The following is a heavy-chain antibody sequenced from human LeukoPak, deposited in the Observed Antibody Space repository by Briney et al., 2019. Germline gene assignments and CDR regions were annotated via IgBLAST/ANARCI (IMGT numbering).Heavy chain of an antibody. J-gene: IGHJ4*02. V-gene: IGHV3-7*01. D-gene: IGHD6-13*01. Sequence: GGTLRFSCAASGFTISTNWMSWLRQAQGKGLEWVGNIKQDGSEKYYVDSVKGRFTISRDNAKNSLYLQMNSLRAEDTAMYYCARDSAGNDYWGQGTLVTVSS. CDR3: ARDSAGNDY. CDR1: GFTISTNW. CDR2: IKQDGSEK.